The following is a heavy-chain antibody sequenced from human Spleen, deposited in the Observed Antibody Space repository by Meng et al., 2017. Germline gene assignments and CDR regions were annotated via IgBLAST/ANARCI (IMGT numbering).Heavy chain of an antibody. V-gene: IGHV3-21*01. Sequence: GESLKISCAASGFTFSSYSMNWVRQAPGKGLEWVSSISSSSSYIYYADSVKGRFTISRDNAKNSLYLQMNSLRAEDTAVYYCARGKIYCSGGSCYWTDFDYWGQGTLVTVSS. CDR2: ISSSSSYI. CDR1: GFTFSSYS. J-gene: IGHJ4*02. D-gene: IGHD2-15*01. CDR3: ARGKIYCSGGSCYWTDFDY.